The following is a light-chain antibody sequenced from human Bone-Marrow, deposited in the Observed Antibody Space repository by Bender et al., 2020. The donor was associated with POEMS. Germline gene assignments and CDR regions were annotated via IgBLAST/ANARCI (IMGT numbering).Light chain of an antibody. V-gene: IGLV1-44*01. CDR1: SSKFGSYP. CDR2: NNS. CDR3: ATWDDSLNGWV. J-gene: IGLJ3*02. Sequence: QSVLTQPPSASVTPGQRVTISCSGSSSKFGSYPVNWYQQLPGAAPKLVIFNNSQRPSWVPDRFSGSNSGTSASLAISGLLSDDEADFYCATWDDSLNGWVFGGGTKLTVL.